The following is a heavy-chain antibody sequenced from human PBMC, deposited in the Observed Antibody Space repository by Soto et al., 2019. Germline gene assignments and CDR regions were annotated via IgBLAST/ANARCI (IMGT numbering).Heavy chain of an antibody. J-gene: IGHJ4*02. CDR2: IYYSGST. CDR1: GGSTSSGDYY. D-gene: IGHD1-26*01. V-gene: IGHV4-30-4*01. Sequence: SETLSLTCTVSGGSTSSGDYYWSWIRQPPGKGLEWIGYIYYSGSTYYNPSLKSRVTISVDTSKNQFSLKLSSVTAADTAVYYCARAGETTFVFAYWGQGTLVTVSA. CDR3: ARAGETTFVFAY.